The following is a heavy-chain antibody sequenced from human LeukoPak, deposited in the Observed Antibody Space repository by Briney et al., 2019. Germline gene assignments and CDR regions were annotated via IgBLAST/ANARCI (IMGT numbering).Heavy chain of an antibody. Sequence: GGSLRLSCAASGFSFSRYAIHWVRQAPGKGLEWVSAITNWNGGSTGYADSVRGRFTISRDNAKNSLYLQMNSLRAEDTALYYCARCSRSSTDCYSAFDIWGQGTMVTVSS. CDR3: ARCSRSSTDCYSAFDI. J-gene: IGHJ3*02. CDR2: ITNWNGGST. V-gene: IGHV3-20*04. D-gene: IGHD2-2*02. CDR1: GFSFSRYA.